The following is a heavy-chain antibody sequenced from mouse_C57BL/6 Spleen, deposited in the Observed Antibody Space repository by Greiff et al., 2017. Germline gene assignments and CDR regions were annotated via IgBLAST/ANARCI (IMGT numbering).Heavy chain of an antibody. CDR2: ISSGGSYT. CDR1: GFTFSSYG. CDR3: ARRDYGSSDWYFDV. J-gene: IGHJ1*03. V-gene: IGHV5-6*02. D-gene: IGHD1-1*01. Sequence: EVKLVESGGDLVKPGGSLKLSCAASGFTFSSYGMSWVRQTPDKRLEWVATISSGGSYTYYPDSVKGRFTISRDNAKNTLYLQMSSLKSEDTAMYDCARRDYGSSDWYFDVWGTGTTVTVSS.